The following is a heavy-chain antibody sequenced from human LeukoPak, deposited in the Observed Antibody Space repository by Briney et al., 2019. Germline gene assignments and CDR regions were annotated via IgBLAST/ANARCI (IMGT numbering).Heavy chain of an antibody. CDR3: ASSIVATTYNASDI. Sequence: GGSLRLSCAASGFTFSDYYMSWIRQAPGKGLEWVSYISSSGSTIYYADSVKGRFTISRDNAKNSLYLQMNSLRAEDTAVYYCASSIVATTYNASDIWGQGTMVTVSS. V-gene: IGHV3-11*01. J-gene: IGHJ3*02. CDR2: ISSSGSTI. CDR1: GFTFSDYY. D-gene: IGHD5-12*01.